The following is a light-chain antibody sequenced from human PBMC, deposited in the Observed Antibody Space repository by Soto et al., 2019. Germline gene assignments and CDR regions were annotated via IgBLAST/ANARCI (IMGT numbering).Light chain of an antibody. V-gene: IGKV3-15*01. CDR3: QQYNNWPCT. J-gene: IGKJ2*02. Sequence: EIVMTQSPATLSVSPGERATLSCRASQSVSSNLAWHQPKPVQAPRLLIYGASTRATGIPASFSGSGSGTEFTLTISSLLSGDFAVYYCQQYNNWPCTFGQGKKLEIK. CDR2: GAS. CDR1: QSVSSN.